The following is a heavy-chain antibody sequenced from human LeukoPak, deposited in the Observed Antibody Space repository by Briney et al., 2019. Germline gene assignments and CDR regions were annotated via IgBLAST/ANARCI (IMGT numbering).Heavy chain of an antibody. CDR2: IIPIFGTA. Sequence: ASVKVSCKASGGTFSSYAISWVRQAPGQGLEWMGGIIPIFGTANYAQKFQGRVTITADESTSRAYMELSSLRSEDTAVYYCWGGGWKKPFDYWGQGTLVTVSS. J-gene: IGHJ4*02. CDR1: GGTFSSYA. CDR3: WGGGWKKPFDY. V-gene: IGHV1-69*13. D-gene: IGHD2-21*01.